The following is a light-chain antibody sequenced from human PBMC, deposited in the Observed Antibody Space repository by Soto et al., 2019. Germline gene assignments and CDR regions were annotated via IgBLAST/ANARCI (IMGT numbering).Light chain of an antibody. J-gene: IGLJ1*01. CDR2: GTP. V-gene: IGLV7-46*01. Sequence: QAVGTTEPALFVSYGVTVTLHSRSSSGSVTNGHYPFWFQQKPGQAPRTLIYGTPNRNSWTPARFSGSLLGGKAGLTLSGAQPDDDAVYYSLRSLNSAYILGTGTKVTVL. CDR1: SGSVTNGHY. CDR3: LRSLNSAYI.